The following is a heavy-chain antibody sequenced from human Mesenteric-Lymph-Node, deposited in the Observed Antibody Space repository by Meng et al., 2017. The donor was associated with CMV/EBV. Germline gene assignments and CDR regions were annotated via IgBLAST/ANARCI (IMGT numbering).Heavy chain of an antibody. CDR2: IYSGGST. D-gene: IGHD1-26*01. J-gene: IGHJ4*02. V-gene: IGHV3-53*01. Sequence: GESLKISCAASGFTVSSNYMSWVRQAPGKGLEWVSVIYSGGSTYYADSVKGRFTISRDNAKNSLYLQMNSLRADDTAVYYCARDGDKAELAAYWGQGTLVTVSS. CDR1: GFTVSSNY. CDR3: ARDGDKAELAAY.